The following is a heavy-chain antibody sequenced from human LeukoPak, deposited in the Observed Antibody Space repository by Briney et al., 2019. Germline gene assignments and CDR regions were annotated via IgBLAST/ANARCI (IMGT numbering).Heavy chain of an antibody. V-gene: IGHV3-53*01. J-gene: IGHJ6*02. Sequence: GGSLRLSCAASGFTVSSNYMSRVRQAPGKGLEWVSVIYSGGSTYYADSVKGRFTISRDNSKNTLYLQMNSLRAEDTAVYYCARDRIFGYYYYYYGMDVWGQGTTVTVSS. CDR1: GFTVSSNY. D-gene: IGHD3-3*02. CDR3: ARDRIFGYYYYYYGMDV. CDR2: IYSGGST.